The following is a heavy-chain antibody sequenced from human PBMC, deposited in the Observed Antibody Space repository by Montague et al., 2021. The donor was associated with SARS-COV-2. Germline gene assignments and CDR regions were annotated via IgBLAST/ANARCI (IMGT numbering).Heavy chain of an antibody. D-gene: IGHD3-10*01. J-gene: IGHJ4*02. CDR2: VYYNGNT. V-gene: IGHV4-39*01. CDR3: ARRGASGSRGSQNFFTY. Sequence: SETLSLTCTVSGGSLSNDGYYWAWIRQPPGKGLEWLGSVYYNGNTYYNPALNSRVATSADPSKNHFSLELTSVTAADTAIYYCARRGASGSRGSQNFFTYWGQGALVIVSS. CDR1: GGSLSNDGYY.